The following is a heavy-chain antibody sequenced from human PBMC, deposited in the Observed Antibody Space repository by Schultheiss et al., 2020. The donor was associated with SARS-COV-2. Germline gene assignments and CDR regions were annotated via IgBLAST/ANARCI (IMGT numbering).Heavy chain of an antibody. D-gene: IGHD2-2*01. V-gene: IGHV5-51*01. CDR2: IHPGDSDT. CDR3: ARGGTLDIVVVPAAINRENWFDP. CDR1: GYSFSSYW. J-gene: IGHJ5*02. Sequence: GGSLRLSCKGSGYSFSSYWIGWVRQMPGKGLEWMGVIHPGDSDTRYSPSFKGQVTISADTSLNTVYLQWSSLKASDTAMYYCARGGTLDIVVVPAAINRENWFDPWGQGTLVTVSS.